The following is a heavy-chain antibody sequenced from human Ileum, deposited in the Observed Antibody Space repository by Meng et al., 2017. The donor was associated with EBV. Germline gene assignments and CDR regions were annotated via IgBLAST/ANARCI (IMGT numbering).Heavy chain of an antibody. V-gene: IGHV4-61*01. Sequence: GIVETSANLFLTCTGSSCSVSNDTYRWSLVRAPPGNGLEWIGYIYYTGSTNYNPALKSRGTILADTSKNLLSLKLTSVTGADTAVYYCARTAVAVMQGGYYFDYWGQGALVTVSS. CDR1: SCSVSNDTYR. CDR2: IYYTGST. CDR3: ARTAVAVMQGGYYFDY. J-gene: IGHJ4*02. D-gene: IGHD3-16*01.